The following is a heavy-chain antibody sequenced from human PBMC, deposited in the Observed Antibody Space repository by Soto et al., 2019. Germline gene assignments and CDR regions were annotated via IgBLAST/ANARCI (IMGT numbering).Heavy chain of an antibody. V-gene: IGHV3-30*03. CDR3: ARASIMITFGGVIGN. J-gene: IGHJ4*02. D-gene: IGHD3-16*02. CDR2: ISYDGSNK. CDR1: GFTFSSYG. Sequence: QVQLVESGGGVVQPGRSLRLSCAASGFTFSSYGMHWVRQAPGKGLEWVAVISYDGSNKYYADSVKGRFTISRDNSKNTLYLQMNSLRAEDTAVYYCARASIMITFGGVIGNWGQGTLVTVSS.